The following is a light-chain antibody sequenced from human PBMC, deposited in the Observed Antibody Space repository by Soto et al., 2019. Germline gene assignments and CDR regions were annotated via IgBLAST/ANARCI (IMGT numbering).Light chain of an antibody. CDR2: EVN. J-gene: IGLJ1*01. Sequence: QSALTQPPSASGSPGQAVAISCTGTSSDVGGYNLVSWYQQYPGKAPKLMIYEVNKRPSGVPDRFSGSKSGNTASLTVSGLQAEDEADYYCSSYGGSNNFAVFGTGTKVTVL. V-gene: IGLV2-8*01. CDR1: SSDVGGYNL. CDR3: SSYGGSNNFAV.